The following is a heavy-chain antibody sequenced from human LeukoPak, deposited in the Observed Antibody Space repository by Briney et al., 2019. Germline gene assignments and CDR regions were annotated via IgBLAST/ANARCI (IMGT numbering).Heavy chain of an antibody. V-gene: IGHV1-2*02. D-gene: IGHD1-26*01. CDR2: INPNSGGT. J-gene: IGHJ4*02. CDR3: ARGRYSGSYYVDY. CDR1: GYTFTSYG. Sequence: ASVKVSCKASGYTFTSYGISWVRQAPGQGLEWMGWINPNSGGTNYAQNFHGRVTMTRDTSISTAYMELSRLTSDDTAVYYCARGRYSGSYYVDYWGQGTLVTVSS.